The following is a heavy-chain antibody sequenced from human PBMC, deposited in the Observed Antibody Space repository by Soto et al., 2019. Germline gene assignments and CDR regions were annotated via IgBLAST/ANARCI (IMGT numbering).Heavy chain of an antibody. CDR2: IYATGTT. V-gene: IGHV4-4*07. CDR3: VRDGTKTLRDWFDP. CDR1: GASISGFD. Sequence: SETLSLTCTVSGASISGFDWSWIRKSAGKGLEWIGRIYATGTTDYNPSLKSRVMMAVDTSKKQFSLKLRSVTAADTAVYYCVRDGTKTLRDWFDPWGQGISVTVSS. D-gene: IGHD1-1*01. J-gene: IGHJ5*02.